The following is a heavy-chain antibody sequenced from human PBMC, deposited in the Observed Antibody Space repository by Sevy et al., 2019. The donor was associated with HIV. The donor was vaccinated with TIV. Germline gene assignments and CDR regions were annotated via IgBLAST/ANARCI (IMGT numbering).Heavy chain of an antibody. V-gene: IGHV3-30*03. Sequence: GGSLRLSCAASGFTFSSYSMNWVRQAPGKGLEWVAVLSYDGSNKYYADSVKGRFTVSRDNSKNTVFLQMNSLRPEDTAVYFCARGMKPYYYYDMAVWGQGTTVTVSS. CDR1: GFTFSSYS. CDR3: ARGMKPYYYYDMAV. CDR2: LSYDGSNK. J-gene: IGHJ6*02.